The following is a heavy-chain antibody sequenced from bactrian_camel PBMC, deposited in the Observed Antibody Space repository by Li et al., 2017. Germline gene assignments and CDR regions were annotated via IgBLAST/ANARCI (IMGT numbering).Heavy chain of an antibody. J-gene: IGHJ6*01. D-gene: IGHD2*01. Sequence: VQLVESGGGLVQPGGSLKLSCATSGFTFSGFYMSWVRQAPGKGLEWVSAINTGGGSSYYSDSVKGRFTISRDNAKNTVYLQMNSLKPEDTAVYYCAAQSGGMWYCRFDFGYWGQGTQVTVS. CDR1: GFTFSGFY. CDR3: AAQSGGMWYCRFDFGY. V-gene: IGHV3S40*01. CDR2: INTGGGSS.